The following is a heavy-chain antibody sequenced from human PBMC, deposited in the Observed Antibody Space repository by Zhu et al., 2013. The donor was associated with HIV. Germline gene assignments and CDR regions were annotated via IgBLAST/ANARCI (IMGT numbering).Heavy chain of an antibody. J-gene: IGHJ3*02. D-gene: IGHD3-22*01. CDR2: INPKDGGT. CDR3: ARDQFDHYDDSHYYSDAFDM. CDR1: GYNFTARY. V-gene: IGHV1-2*02. Sequence: QAHLVQSGAELWKPGASLKVSCKAYGYNFTARYLHWVRQAPGQGPEWMGWINPKDGGTKFAQKFQDRSVTTAFMELSRLGSDDTAVYYCARDQFDHYDDSHYYSDAFDMWGQGTMVTVSS.